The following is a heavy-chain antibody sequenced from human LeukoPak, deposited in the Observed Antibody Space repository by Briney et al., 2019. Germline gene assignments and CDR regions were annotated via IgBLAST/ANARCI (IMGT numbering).Heavy chain of an antibody. CDR1: GFTFSSYS. V-gene: IGHV3-21*04. CDR3: ARGFTGPFDY. CDR2: ISSSSYI. J-gene: IGHJ4*02. Sequence: GGSLRLSCAASGFTFSSYSMNWVRQAPGKGLEWVSSISSSSYIYYADSVKGRFTISRDNSKNTLYLQMNSLRAEDTAVYYCARGFTGPFDYWGQGTLVTVSS. D-gene: IGHD2-8*02.